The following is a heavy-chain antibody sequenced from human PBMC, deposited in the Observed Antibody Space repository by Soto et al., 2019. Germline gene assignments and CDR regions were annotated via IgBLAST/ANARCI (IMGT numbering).Heavy chain of an antibody. Sequence: DSVKVSCKASGYTFTRYTMNWVRQAPGQRLEWMGWIKPDNGNTKSSQKFQDRVIITRDTYASTANMDLSSLISEDTAVYYCARGIARGQLDPWGQGTMVTVTS. CDR1: GYTFTRYT. D-gene: IGHD2-15*01. V-gene: IGHV1-3*01. J-gene: IGHJ5*02. CDR2: IKPDNGNT. CDR3: ARGIARGQLDP.